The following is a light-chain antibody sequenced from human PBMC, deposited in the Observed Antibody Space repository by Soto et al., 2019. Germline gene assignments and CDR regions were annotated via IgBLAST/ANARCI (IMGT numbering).Light chain of an antibody. CDR1: QNITNDY. V-gene: IGKV3-20*01. Sequence: EIVLTQSPGTLSLSRGERATLPCSASQNITNDYVAWYQHTPGQAPRLLIYGASSRATGIPVRFSGSGSGTDFTLTISRLEPEDFAVYYCQQHGNSPRTFGQGTKV. CDR2: GAS. CDR3: QQHGNSPRT. J-gene: IGKJ1*01.